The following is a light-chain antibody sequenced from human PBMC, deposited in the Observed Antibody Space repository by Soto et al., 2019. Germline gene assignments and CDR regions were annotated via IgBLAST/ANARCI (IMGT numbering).Light chain of an antibody. V-gene: IGLV2-23*01. CDR2: EDS. CDR3: CSYAGSSTMV. Sequence: QSALTQPASVSGSPGQSITISCSGTSSDVGSSNLVSWYQQHPGKAPKVVIYEDSKRPSGVSDHFSGSKSGNTASLTISGLQTDDEADYYCCSYAGSSTMVFGGGTKVTVL. J-gene: IGLJ3*02. CDR1: SSDVGSSNL.